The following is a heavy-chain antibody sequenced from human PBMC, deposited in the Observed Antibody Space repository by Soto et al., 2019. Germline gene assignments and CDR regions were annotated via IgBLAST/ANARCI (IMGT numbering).Heavy chain of an antibody. CDR3: ARVITGADY. V-gene: IGHV1-18*01. Sequence: ASVKVSCKASGYTFTSYGITWVRQAPGQGLEWMGWISVYNGGTNYAQKLQGRVTMTTDTSTSTAYMELRSLISDDTAVYYCARVITGADYWGQGTLVTVSS. J-gene: IGHJ4*02. CDR2: ISVYNGGT. CDR1: GYTFTSYG. D-gene: IGHD1-20*01.